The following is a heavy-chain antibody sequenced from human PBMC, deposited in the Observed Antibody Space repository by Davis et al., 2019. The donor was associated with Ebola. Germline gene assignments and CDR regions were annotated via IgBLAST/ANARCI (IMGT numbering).Heavy chain of an antibody. CDR1: GYTFTGYY. J-gene: IGHJ4*02. V-gene: IGHV7-4-1*02. CDR3: ARGDDSSGYYYSPEV. Sequence: ASVKVSCKASGYTFTGYYIYWVRQAPGQGLEWMGWVNTYTGNPTYAQGFTGRFVFSLDTSVNTAYLQISSLKAEDTAVYYCARGDDSSGYYYSPEVWGQGTLVTVSS. D-gene: IGHD3-22*01. CDR2: VNTYTGNP.